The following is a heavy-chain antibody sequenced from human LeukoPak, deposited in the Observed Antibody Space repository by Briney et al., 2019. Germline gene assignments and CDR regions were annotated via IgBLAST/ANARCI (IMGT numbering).Heavy chain of an antibody. CDR3: ARVGVITMIVNY. CDR1: GFTFSSYA. V-gene: IGHV3-74*01. CDR2: INSDGRST. D-gene: IGHD3-22*01. J-gene: IGHJ4*02. Sequence: GGSLRLSCAASGFTFSSYAMSWVRQAPGKGLVWVSHINSDGRSTSYADSVKGRFTISRDNAKNTLYLQMNSLRAEDTAVYYCARVGVITMIVNYWGQGTLVTVSS.